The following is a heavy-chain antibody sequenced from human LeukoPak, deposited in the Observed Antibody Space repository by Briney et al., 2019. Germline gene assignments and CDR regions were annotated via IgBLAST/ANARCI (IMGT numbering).Heavy chain of an antibody. CDR2: IYHSGST. J-gene: IGHJ4*02. V-gene: IGHV4-38-2*02. CDR1: GYSISSGYY. CDR3: ARDLWGQTGDNY. D-gene: IGHD7-27*01. Sequence: PSETLSLTCTVSGYSISSGYYGGGIRQPPGKGLEWIGRIYHSGSTYYNPSLKSRVTISVDTTKNHFSLKLSSVTAADTAVYYCARDLWGQTGDNYWGQGTLVTVSS.